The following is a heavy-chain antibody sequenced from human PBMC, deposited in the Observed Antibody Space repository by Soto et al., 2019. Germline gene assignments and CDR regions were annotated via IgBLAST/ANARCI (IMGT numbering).Heavy chain of an antibody. CDR1: GFTFSNAW. CDR2: IKSKADGGTT. D-gene: IGHD5-12*01. CDR3: TTDTGGYKYFDY. Sequence: PGGSLRLSCAASGFTFSNAWMNWFRQAPGKGLEWVGRIKSKADGGTTDYAAPVKGRFTISRDDSKNTLYLQMNSLKTEDTAVYYCTTDTGGYKYFDYWGQGTLVTVSS. V-gene: IGHV3-15*07. J-gene: IGHJ4*02.